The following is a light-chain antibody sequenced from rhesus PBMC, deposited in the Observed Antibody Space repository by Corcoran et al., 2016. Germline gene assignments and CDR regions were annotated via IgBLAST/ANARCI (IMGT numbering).Light chain of an antibody. V-gene: IGKV1-28*01. CDR2: AAS. CDR1: QGISSY. Sequence: DIQMTQSPSSMSASVGDTVTITCRASQGISSYLNWFQQKPGKAPKLLNYAASSLESGVPSRFSGSGSGTEFTLTLSSLQPEDFAAYYCLQHNNYPFTFSPGTKLDIK. J-gene: IGKJ3*01. CDR3: LQHNNYPFT.